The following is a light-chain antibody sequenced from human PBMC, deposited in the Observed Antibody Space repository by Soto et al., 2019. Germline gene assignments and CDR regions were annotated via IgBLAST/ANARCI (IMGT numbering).Light chain of an antibody. Sequence: QSALTQPPSASGSPGQSVTVSCTGTSNDVGRYNYVSWYQQHPGKVPKLIIYEVTKRPSGVPNRFSGSKSGNTASLTVSGLQAEDEADYYCISYAGSNTLGVFGTGTKVTVL. V-gene: IGLV2-8*01. CDR1: SNDVGRYNY. CDR2: EVT. CDR3: ISYAGSNTLGV. J-gene: IGLJ1*01.